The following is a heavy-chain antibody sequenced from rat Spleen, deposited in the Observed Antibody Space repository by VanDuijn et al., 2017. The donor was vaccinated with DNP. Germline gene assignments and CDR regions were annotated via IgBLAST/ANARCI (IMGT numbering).Heavy chain of an antibody. Sequence: EVQLVESGGGLVQPGRSLKLSCAASGFTFSDYYMAWVRQAPTKGLEWVAYISYDGGSTYYGDSVKGRFTISRDNAKSTLYLQMNSLRSEDTATYYCARPALTTVAGFDYWGQGVMVTVSS. CDR3: ARPALTTVAGFDY. J-gene: IGHJ2*01. CDR2: ISYDGGST. V-gene: IGHV5-22*01. CDR1: GFTFSDYY. D-gene: IGHD1-3*01.